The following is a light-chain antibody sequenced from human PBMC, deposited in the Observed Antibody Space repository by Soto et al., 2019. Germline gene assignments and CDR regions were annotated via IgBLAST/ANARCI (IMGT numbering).Light chain of an antibody. CDR1: QSVSSN. V-gene: IGKV3-15*01. CDR3: QQYNNWPPET. Sequence: VMTRSPATLSVSPVERATLSCRASQSVSSNLAWYQHRPGQAPRLLIYGASTRAAGIPARFSGSGSGTEFTRTISSLQCEDFAVYYWQQYNNWPPETLGQGTKVDIK. J-gene: IGKJ1*01. CDR2: GAS.